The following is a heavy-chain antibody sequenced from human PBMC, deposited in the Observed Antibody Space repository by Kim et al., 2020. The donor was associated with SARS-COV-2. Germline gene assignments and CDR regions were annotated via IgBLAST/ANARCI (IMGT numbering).Heavy chain of an antibody. V-gene: IGHV4-39*01. CDR3: ARQNYYDSSGYRLDY. Sequence: SETLSLTCTVSGGSISSSSYYWGWIRQPPGKGLEWIGSIYYSGSTYYNPSLKSRVTISVDTSKNQFSLKLSSVTAADTAVYYCARQNYYDSSGYRLDYWGQGTLVTVSS. CDR2: IYYSGST. CDR1: GGSISSSSYY. J-gene: IGHJ4*02. D-gene: IGHD3-22*01.